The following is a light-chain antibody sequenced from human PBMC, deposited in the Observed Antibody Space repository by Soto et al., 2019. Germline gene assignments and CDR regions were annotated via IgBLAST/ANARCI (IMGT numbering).Light chain of an antibody. Sequence: QSALPQPASVSGSRGQSITMSCTGTSSDAGSYNLVSWYQQHPGKAPKLMIYEGSKRPSGVSNRFSGSKSGNTASLTISGLQAEDEADYYCCSYAGSRVFGGGTKLTVL. CDR2: EGS. V-gene: IGLV2-23*01. J-gene: IGLJ3*02. CDR3: CSYAGSRV. CDR1: SSDAGSYNL.